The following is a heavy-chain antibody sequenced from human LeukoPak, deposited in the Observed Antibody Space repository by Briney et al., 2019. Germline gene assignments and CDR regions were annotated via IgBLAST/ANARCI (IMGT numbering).Heavy chain of an antibody. CDR3: ATTYYYDSSMVLMLSFDY. CDR1: GYTLTELS. J-gene: IGHJ4*02. V-gene: IGHV1-24*01. Sequence: ASVKVSCKVSGYTLTELSMHWVRQAPGKGLEWMGGFDPEDGETIYAQKFQGRVTITADESTSTAYMKLSSLRSEDTAVYYCATTYYYDSSMVLMLSFDYWGQGTLVTVSS. D-gene: IGHD3-22*01. CDR2: FDPEDGET.